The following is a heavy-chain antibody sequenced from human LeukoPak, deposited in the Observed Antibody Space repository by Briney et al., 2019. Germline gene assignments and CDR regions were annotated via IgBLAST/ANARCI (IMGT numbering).Heavy chain of an antibody. Sequence: SVKVSCKASGGTFSSYAISWVRQAPGQGLEWVGRIIPILGIANYAQKFQGRVTITADKSTSTAYMELSSLRSEDTAVYYCARDIRYDSSGYYYEYYWGQGTLVTVSS. CDR1: GGTFSSYA. CDR3: ARDIRYDSSGYYYEYY. V-gene: IGHV1-69*04. J-gene: IGHJ4*02. D-gene: IGHD3-22*01. CDR2: IIPILGIA.